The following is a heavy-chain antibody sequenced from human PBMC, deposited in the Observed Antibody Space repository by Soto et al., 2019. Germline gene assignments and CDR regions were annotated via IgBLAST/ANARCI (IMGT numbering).Heavy chain of an antibody. CDR3: ARQLIIAVAGTRWFDP. CDR2: IYHSGTT. CDR1: GGSISSGGYS. Sequence: SETLSLTCAVSGGSISSGGYSWSWIRQPPGKGLEWIGYIYHSGTTYYNPSLKSRVTISVDKSKNQFSLKLSSVTAADTAVYYCARQLIIAVAGTRWFDPWGQGTLVTVSS. J-gene: IGHJ5*02. D-gene: IGHD6-19*01. V-gene: IGHV4-30-2*01.